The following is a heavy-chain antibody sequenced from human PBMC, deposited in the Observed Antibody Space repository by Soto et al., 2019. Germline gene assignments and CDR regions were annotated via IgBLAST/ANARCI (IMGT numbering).Heavy chain of an antibody. V-gene: IGHV3-11*06. D-gene: IGHD3-9*01. J-gene: IGHJ6*02. Sequence: GGSLRLSCAASGFTFIDYYMSWIRQAPGKGLEWVSYISSSSSYTNYADSVKGRFTISRDNAKNSLYLQMNSLRAEDTAVYYCARDGLLRYFDWLPNYYYGMDVWGQGTTVTVSS. CDR2: ISSSSSYT. CDR3: ARDGLLRYFDWLPNYYYGMDV. CDR1: GFTFIDYY.